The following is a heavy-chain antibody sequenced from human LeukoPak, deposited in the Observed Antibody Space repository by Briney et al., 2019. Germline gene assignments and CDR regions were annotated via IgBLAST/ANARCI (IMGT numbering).Heavy chain of an antibody. CDR2: ISSSSNYI. V-gene: IGHV3-21*01. CDR1: GFTFSSYS. CDR3: ARDYYYDSSGYYPFDL. J-gene: IGHJ2*01. D-gene: IGHD3-22*01. Sequence: GGSLRLSCAASGFTFSSYSMNWVRQAPGKGLEWVSSISSSSNYIYYADSVKGRFTISRDNAKNSLYLQMNSLRAEDTAVYYCARDYYYDSSGYYPFDLWGRGTLVTVSS.